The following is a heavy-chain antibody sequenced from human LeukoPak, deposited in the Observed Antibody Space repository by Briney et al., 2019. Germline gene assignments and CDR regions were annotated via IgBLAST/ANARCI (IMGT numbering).Heavy chain of an antibody. V-gene: IGHV4-34*01. Sequence: PSETLSLTCAVYGGSFSGYYWSWIRQPPGKGLEWIGEINHRGSTNYNPSLKSRVTISVDTSKNQFSLKLSSVTAADTAVYYCARRPQYSRRYYYGMDVWGQGTTVTVSS. CDR1: GGSFSGYY. J-gene: IGHJ6*02. CDR2: INHRGST. CDR3: ARRPQYSRRYYYGMDV. D-gene: IGHD6-6*01.